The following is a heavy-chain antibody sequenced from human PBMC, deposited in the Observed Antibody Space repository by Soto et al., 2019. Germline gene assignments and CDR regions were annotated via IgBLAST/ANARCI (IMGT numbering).Heavy chain of an antibody. CDR3: AKSDFNYFYLDV. V-gene: IGHV3-30*18. J-gene: IGHJ6*03. CDR1: GFTFSNYG. CDR2: ISYDGSNK. Sequence: GGSLRLSCAASGFTFSNYGMHWVRQAPGKGLEWVAVISYDGSNKLYADSVKGRCTISRDNSKNTVYLQMNSLRAEDSAVYYCAKSDFNYFYLDVWGKGTTVTVSS. D-gene: IGHD3-3*01.